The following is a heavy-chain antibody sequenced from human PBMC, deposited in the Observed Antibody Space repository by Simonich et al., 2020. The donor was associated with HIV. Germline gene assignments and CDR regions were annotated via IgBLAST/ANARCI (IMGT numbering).Heavy chain of an antibody. V-gene: IGHV3-30*07. D-gene: IGHD3-16*01. J-gene: IGHJ4*02. CDR2: ISYDGSNK. CDR3: ASGGSISSVWADDY. Sequence: QVQLVDSGGGVVQPGRSLRLSCAASGFTFSSYAMHWVRQAPGKGLEWVAVISYDGSNKYSADSVKGRFTISRDNSKNTLYLQMNSLRAEDTAVYYCASGGSISSVWADDYWGQGTLVTVSS. CDR1: GFTFSSYA.